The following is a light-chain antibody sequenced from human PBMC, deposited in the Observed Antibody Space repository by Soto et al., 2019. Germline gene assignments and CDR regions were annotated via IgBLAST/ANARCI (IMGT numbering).Light chain of an antibody. V-gene: IGKV3-15*01. Sequence: MARAPVGRSVSPGGGATRSCTSSQSVNNNVAWYQQKPGHTPRLLIYSASIGATGTPARFSGSGSASDFTLPISSLQSEEFAVQYCQQYNKWPLTFGPGTKVDIK. CDR3: QQYNKWPLT. CDR1: QSVNNN. CDR2: SAS. J-gene: IGKJ3*01.